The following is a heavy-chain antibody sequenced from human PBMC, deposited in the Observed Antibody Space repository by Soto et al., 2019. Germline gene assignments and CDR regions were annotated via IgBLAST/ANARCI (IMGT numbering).Heavy chain of an antibody. CDR2: IKQDGSEK. Sequence: PGGSLRLSCAASGFTFSKYWMSWVRQAPGKGLEWVANIKQDGSEKNYKDSVKGRLTISRDNAKNSLSLQMNSLRAEDTAVYYCASRATSSAGSFDLWGRGTLVTVSS. CDR1: GFTFSKYW. D-gene: IGHD1-26*01. CDR3: ASRATSSAGSFDL. J-gene: IGHJ2*01. V-gene: IGHV3-7*01.